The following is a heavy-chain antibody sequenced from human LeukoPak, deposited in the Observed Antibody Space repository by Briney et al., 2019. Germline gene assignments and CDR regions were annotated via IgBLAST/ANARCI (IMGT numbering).Heavy chain of an antibody. CDR1: GGSFSGYY. D-gene: IGHD3-10*01. CDR3: ARRFRARGYYFEY. V-gene: IGHV4-34*01. CDR2: INHSGST. J-gene: IGHJ4*02. Sequence: SETLSLTCAVYGGSFSGYYWSWIRQPPGKGLEWIGEINHSGSTNYNPSLKSRVTISVDTSKNQFSLKLSSVTAADTAVYYCARRFRARGYYFEYWGQGTLVTVSS.